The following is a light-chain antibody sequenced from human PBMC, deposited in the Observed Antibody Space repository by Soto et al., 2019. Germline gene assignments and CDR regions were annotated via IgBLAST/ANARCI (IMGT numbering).Light chain of an antibody. V-gene: IGKV1-39*01. CDR1: QSISSY. CDR3: QQSHSVPLT. Sequence: QMTQSPSSLSASVGDRVTITCRASQSISSYLNWYQQKPGKAPKLLIYAASSLQSGVPSRFSGGASGTDFTLTITSLQPEDFATYYCQQSHSVPLTFGGGTKVEIK. CDR2: AAS. J-gene: IGKJ4*01.